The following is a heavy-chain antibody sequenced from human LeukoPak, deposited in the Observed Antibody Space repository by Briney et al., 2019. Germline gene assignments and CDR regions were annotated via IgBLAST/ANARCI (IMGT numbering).Heavy chain of an antibody. CDR2: INPNSGGT. J-gene: IGHJ4*02. D-gene: IGHD3-22*01. V-gene: IGHV1-2*02. CDR1: GYTFTSYG. Sequence: EASVKVSCKASGYTFTSYGISWVRQAPGQGLEWMGWINPNSGGTNYAQKFQGRVTMTRDTSISTAYMELSRLRSDDTAVYYCARVPRSGYYYVGFDYWGQGTLVTVSS. CDR3: ARVPRSGYYYVGFDY.